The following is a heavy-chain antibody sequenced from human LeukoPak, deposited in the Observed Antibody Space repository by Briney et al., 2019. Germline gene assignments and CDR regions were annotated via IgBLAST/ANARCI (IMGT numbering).Heavy chain of an antibody. V-gene: IGHV4-59*01. J-gene: IGHJ3*02. Sequence: RASETLSLTCTVSGGSISTYYWSWIRQPPGKGLEWIGYIYYSGSTNYNPSLKSRVTISVDTSKNQFSLKLSSVTAADTAVYYCAKSGVWFGELLDAFDIWGQGTMVTVSS. CDR1: GGSISTYY. CDR3: AKSGVWFGELLDAFDI. D-gene: IGHD3-10*01. CDR2: IYYSGST.